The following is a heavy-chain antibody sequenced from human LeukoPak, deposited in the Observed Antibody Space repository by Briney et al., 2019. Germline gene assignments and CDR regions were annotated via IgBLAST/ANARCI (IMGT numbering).Heavy chain of an antibody. V-gene: IGHV3-23*01. D-gene: IGHD5-12*01. Sequence: GGSLRLSCAASGFTFSSYAMSWVRQAPGKGLEGVSAISGSGGSTYYADSVKGRFTISRDNSKNTLYLQMNSLRAEDTAVYYCAKDRLRLDAFDIWGQGTMVTVSS. CDR3: AKDRLRLDAFDI. CDR1: GFTFSSYA. J-gene: IGHJ3*02. CDR2: ISGSGGST.